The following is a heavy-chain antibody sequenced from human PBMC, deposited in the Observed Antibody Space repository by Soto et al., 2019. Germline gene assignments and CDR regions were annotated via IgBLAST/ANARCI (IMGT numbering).Heavy chain of an antibody. CDR2: ISAYNGNT. CDR3: ARDQESITDRILQY. CDR1: CDTFASFG. Sequence: SVKDSCKDSCDTFASFGFSWVRQAPGQGLEWLGWISAYNGNTHYAQKVRDRVTLTTDTSTNTAYMELRSLTSDDTAVYYCARDQESITDRILQYWGQGTRVTVYS. J-gene: IGHJ4*02. D-gene: IGHD3-10*01. V-gene: IGHV1-18*01.